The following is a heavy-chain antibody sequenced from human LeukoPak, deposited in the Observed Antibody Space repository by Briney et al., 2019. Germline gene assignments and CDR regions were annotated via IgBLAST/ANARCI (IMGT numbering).Heavy chain of an antibody. Sequence: SETLTLTCAVYGGSFSGYYWSWIRQPPGKGLEWIGEINHSGSTNYNPSLKSRVTISVDTSKNQFSLKLSSVTAADTAVYYCARGPRGYSGRNLFDIWGQGTMVTVS. D-gene: IGHD5-12*01. V-gene: IGHV4-34*01. CDR1: GGSFSGYY. CDR3: ARGPRGYSGRNLFDI. CDR2: INHSGST. J-gene: IGHJ3*02.